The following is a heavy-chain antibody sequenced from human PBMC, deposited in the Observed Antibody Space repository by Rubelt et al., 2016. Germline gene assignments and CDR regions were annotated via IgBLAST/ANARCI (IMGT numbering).Heavy chain of an antibody. Sequence: QVQLVQSGAEVKKPGASVKVSCKASGYTFTSYYMHWVRKAPGKGLEWMGIINPSGGSTSYAQKSPGRFTITRATSTSTVYMGLSSRRSEDTAVYYCARNNIIRGNDAFDIWGQGTMVTVSS. J-gene: IGHJ3*02. CDR2: INPSGGST. V-gene: IGHV1-46*03. D-gene: IGHD1/OR15-1a*01. CDR3: ARNNIIRGNDAFDI. CDR1: GYTFTSYY.